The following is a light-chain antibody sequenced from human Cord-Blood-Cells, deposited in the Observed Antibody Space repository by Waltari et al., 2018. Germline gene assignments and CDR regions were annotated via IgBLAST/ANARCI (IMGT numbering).Light chain of an antibody. V-gene: IGKV1-39*01. Sequence: DIQMTQSPSSLSASVGDRVTITCRTSQSISSYLNWYQQKPGKAPKLLFYAASSLQSGVPSMFSGSGSGTDFTLTISSLQPEDFATYYCQQSYSTPLTFGGGTKVEIK. J-gene: IGKJ4*01. CDR3: QQSYSTPLT. CDR2: AAS. CDR1: QSISSY.